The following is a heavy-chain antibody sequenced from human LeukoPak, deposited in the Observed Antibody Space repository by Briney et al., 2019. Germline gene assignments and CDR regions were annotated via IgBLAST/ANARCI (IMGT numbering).Heavy chain of an antibody. V-gene: IGHV4-59*12. CDR2: IYYSGST. J-gene: IGHJ4*02. CDR3: ARRRVVVAAKYFDY. CDR1: GGSISSYY. D-gene: IGHD2-15*01. Sequence: PSETLSLTCTVSGGSISSYYWSWIRQPPGKGLEWIGYIYYSGSTNYNPSLKSRVTISVDTSKNQFSLKLSSVTAADTAVYYCARRRVVVAAKYFDYWGQGTLVTVSS.